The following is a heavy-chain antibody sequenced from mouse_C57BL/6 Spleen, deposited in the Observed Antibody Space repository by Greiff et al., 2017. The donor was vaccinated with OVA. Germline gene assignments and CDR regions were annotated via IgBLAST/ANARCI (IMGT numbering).Heavy chain of an antibody. CDR2: IYPRDGST. V-gene: IGHV1-85*01. J-gene: IGHJ2*01. Sequence: QVQLQQSGPELVKPGASVKLSCKASGYTFTSSDINWVKQRPGQGLEGIGRIYPRDGSTKYNEKFKGNATLTVDTSSSTAYMELHSLTSEDSAVYFCAREDYYSTYGYWGQGTTLTVSS. D-gene: IGHD2-5*01. CDR3: AREDYYSTYGY. CDR1: GYTFTSSD.